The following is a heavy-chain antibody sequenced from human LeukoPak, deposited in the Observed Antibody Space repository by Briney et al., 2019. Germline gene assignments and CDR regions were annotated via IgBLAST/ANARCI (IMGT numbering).Heavy chain of an antibody. CDR2: MNPNSGNT. J-gene: IGHJ4*02. Sequence: ASVKASCKASGYTFTSYDINWVRQATGQGLEWMGWMNPNSGNTGYAQKLQGRVTMTRNTSISTAYMELSSLRSEDTAVYYCARAERYFDWLLYYFDYWGQGTLVTVSS. CDR1: GYTFTSYD. CDR3: ARAERYFDWLLYYFDY. D-gene: IGHD3-9*01. V-gene: IGHV1-8*01.